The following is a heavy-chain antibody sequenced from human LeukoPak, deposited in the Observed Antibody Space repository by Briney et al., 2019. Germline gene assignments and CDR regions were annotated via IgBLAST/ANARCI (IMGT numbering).Heavy chain of an antibody. CDR2: ISYDGSNK. CDR1: GFTFSSYA. J-gene: IGHJ4*02. CDR3: ARASTFDY. Sequence: GGSLRLSCAASGFTFSSYAMHWVRQAPGKGLGWVAFISYDGSNKYYADSVKGRFTISRDNSKNTLYLQMNSLRAEDTAVYYCARASTFDYWGQGTLVTVSS. V-gene: IGHV3-30-3*01.